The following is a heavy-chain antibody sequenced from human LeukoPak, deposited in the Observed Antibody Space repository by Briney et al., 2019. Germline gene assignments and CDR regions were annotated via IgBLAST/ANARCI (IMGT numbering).Heavy chain of an antibody. CDR1: GGTFSSYA. V-gene: IGHV1-69*13. CDR3: ARERGEDYDSSGYPD. Sequence: GASVKVSCKASGGTFSSYAISWVRQAPGQGLEWMGGIIPIFGTANYAQKFQGRVTITADESTSTAYMELSSLRSEDTAVYYCARERGEDYDSSGYPDWGQGTLVTVSS. D-gene: IGHD3-22*01. J-gene: IGHJ4*02. CDR2: IIPIFGTA.